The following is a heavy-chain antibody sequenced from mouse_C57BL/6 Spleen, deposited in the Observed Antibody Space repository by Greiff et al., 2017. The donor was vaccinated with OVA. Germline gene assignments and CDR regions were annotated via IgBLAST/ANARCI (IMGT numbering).Heavy chain of an antibody. D-gene: IGHD3-2*02. Sequence: QVQLQQSGAELVKPGASVKLSCKASGYTFTSYWMHWVKQRPGQGLEWIGMIHPNSGSTNYNEKFKSKATLTVDKSSSTAYMQLSSLTSEDSAVYYCAALDSSGYGAMDYWGQGTSVTVSS. CDR1: GYTFTSYW. V-gene: IGHV1-64*01. CDR3: AALDSSGYGAMDY. J-gene: IGHJ4*01. CDR2: IHPNSGST.